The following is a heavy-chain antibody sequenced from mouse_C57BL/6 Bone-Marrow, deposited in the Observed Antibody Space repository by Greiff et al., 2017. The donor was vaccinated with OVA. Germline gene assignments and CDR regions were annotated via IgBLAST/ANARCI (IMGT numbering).Heavy chain of an antibody. J-gene: IGHJ1*03. CDR2: IYPGDGDT. V-gene: IGHV1-82*01. CDR1: GYAFSSSW. D-gene: IGHD2-4*01. CDR3: AREEPIYYDYDGYFDV. Sequence: VNVVESGPELVKPGASVKISCKASGYAFSSSWMNWVKQRPGKGLEWIGRIYPGDGDTNYTGKFKGKATLTADKSSSTAYMQLSSLTSEDSAVYFCAREEPIYYDYDGYFDVWGTGTTVTVSS.